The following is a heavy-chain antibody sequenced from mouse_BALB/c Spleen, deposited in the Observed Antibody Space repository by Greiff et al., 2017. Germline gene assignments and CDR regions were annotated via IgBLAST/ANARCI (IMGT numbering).Heavy chain of an antibody. D-gene: IGHD2-12*01. CDR3: AGWGDCSYYYFDY. CDR1: GYTFTDYN. CDR2: INPDNGCT. Sequence: VQLQQSGPELVKPGASVKLPCKASGYTFTDYNMDWVQQSPGKSLEWIGDINPDNGCTIYNQKFKGKATLTVDKSSSTAYMELRSLTSEDTAVYYCAGWGDCSYYYFDYWGQGTTLTVSS. V-gene: IGHV1-18*01. J-gene: IGHJ2*01.